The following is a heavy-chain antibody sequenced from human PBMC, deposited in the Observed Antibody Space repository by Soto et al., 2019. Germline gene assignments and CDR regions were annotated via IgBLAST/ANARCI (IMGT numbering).Heavy chain of an antibody. CDR3: ENREGNTYGLIN. V-gene: IGHV3-74*01. J-gene: IGHJ4*02. CDR1: GFSFSNYW. D-gene: IGHD5-18*01. Sequence: EVQLVESGGGLVQPGGSLRLSCAASGFSFSNYWIHWVRQAPGKGLVWVSRIKTDGSSTDYAASVKGRFTISRDNAKNTLYLQMNSLTAEDTAVNYCENREGNTYGLINWGQGTLVTVSS. CDR2: IKTDGSST.